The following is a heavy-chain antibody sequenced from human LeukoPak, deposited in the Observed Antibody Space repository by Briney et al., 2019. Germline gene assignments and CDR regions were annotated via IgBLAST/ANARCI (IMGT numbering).Heavy chain of an antibody. CDR3: ARLPGVVPAAMWFDP. Sequence: SETLSLTCAVSGGSISSSNWWNWVRQPPGKGLEWIGEIYHSGSTNYNPSLKSRVTISVDKSKNQFSLKLSSVTAADTAVYYCARLPGVVPAAMWFDPWGQGTLVTVSS. V-gene: IGHV4-4*02. CDR1: GGSISSSNW. J-gene: IGHJ5*02. D-gene: IGHD2-2*01. CDR2: IYHSGST.